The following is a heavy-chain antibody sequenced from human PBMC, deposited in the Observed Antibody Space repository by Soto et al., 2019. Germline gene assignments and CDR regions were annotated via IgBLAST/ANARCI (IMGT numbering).Heavy chain of an antibody. Sequence: GGSLRLSCAASGFTFSSYSMNWVRQAPGKGLEWVSSISSSSSYIYYADSVKGRFTISRDNAKNSLYLQMNSLRAEDTAVYYCARVRSMVAAVDPWDYWGQGTLVT. CDR3: ARVRSMVAAVDPWDY. V-gene: IGHV3-21*01. J-gene: IGHJ4*02. CDR2: ISSSSSYI. D-gene: IGHD2-15*01. CDR1: GFTFSSYS.